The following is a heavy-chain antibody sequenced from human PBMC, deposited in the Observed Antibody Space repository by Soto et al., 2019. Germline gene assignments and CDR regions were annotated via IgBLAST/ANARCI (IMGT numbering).Heavy chain of an antibody. D-gene: IGHD6-19*01. Sequence: EVQVLESGGDLIQPGGSLRLSCAAFGFTFSNYPMVWVRQAPEKGLEWVSTIGANGAATHYADSVKGRFTISRDNSKNTMYLQMYSLRGEDTAVYYCAQYGFSSGEAGGFDFCGQGTLVTVSS. V-gene: IGHV3-23*01. CDR1: GFTFSNYP. J-gene: IGHJ3*01. CDR3: AQYGFSSGEAGGFDF. CDR2: IGANGAAT.